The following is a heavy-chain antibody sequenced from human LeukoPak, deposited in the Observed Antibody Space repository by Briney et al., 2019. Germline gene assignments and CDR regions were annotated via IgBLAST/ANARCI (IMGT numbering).Heavy chain of an antibody. D-gene: IGHD1-26*01. Sequence: SETLSLTCTVSGGSISSYYWSWIRQPPGKGLEWIGYIYYSGSTKYNPSLKSRVTISVDTSKNQFSLKLTPVTAADTAVYYCARHDRNSGRYYDFDYWGQGTLVTVSS. CDR2: IYYSGST. CDR3: ARHDRNSGRYYDFDY. J-gene: IGHJ4*02. V-gene: IGHV4-59*08. CDR1: GGSISSYY.